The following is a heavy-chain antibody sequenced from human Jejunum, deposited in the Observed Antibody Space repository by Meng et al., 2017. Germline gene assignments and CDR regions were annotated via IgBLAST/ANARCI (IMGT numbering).Heavy chain of an antibody. CDR3: ARDAGSFLDYYFDS. CDR2: TNPDTGGT. J-gene: IGHJ4*02. Sequence: QVQLGQAGAEGKKSGAAVKGTCKASGYTFSDHYIHWVRQAPGQGLEWMGWTNPDTGGTNYAQKFQGWVTMTRDTSISTAYMELRRLRSDDTAVYYCARDAGSFLDYYFDSWGQGTLVTVSS. D-gene: IGHD1-1*01. CDR1: GYTFSDHY. V-gene: IGHV1-2*04.